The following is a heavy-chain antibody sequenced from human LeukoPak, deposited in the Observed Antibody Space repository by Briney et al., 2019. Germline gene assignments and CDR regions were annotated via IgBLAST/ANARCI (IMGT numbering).Heavy chain of an antibody. CDR1: GLTFSSYW. J-gene: IGHJ4*02. Sequence: PGGSLRLSCAASGLTFSSYWMGWVRQAPGKGLEWVANIKQDGSEKYYVDSVKGRFTISRDNAKNSLYLQMNSLRAEDTAVYYCAREGVYSGSYCPFDYWGQGTLVTVSS. V-gene: IGHV3-7*01. D-gene: IGHD1-26*01. CDR2: IKQDGSEK. CDR3: AREGVYSGSYCPFDY.